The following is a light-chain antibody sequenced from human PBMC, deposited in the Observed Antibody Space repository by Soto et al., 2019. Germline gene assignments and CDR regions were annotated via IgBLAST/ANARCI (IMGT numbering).Light chain of an antibody. Sequence: EIVLTQSPVTLSLSPGERATLSCRASQSVFSYLAWYQQKPGQAPRLLIYDASTRATAIPARFRGSGSGTDFTLTISSLEPEDFAVYYCPQRSNWPLTFGGGTKVEIK. J-gene: IGKJ4*01. CDR3: PQRSNWPLT. CDR2: DAS. V-gene: IGKV3-11*01. CDR1: QSVFSY.